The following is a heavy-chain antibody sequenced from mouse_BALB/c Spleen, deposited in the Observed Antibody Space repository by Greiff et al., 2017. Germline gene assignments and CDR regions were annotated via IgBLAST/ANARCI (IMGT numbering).Heavy chain of an antibody. Sequence: EVQVVESGGGLVQPGGSLKLSCAASGFTFSSYGMSWVRQTPDKRLELVATINSNGGSTYYPDSVKGRFTISRDNAKNTLYLQMSSLKSEDTAMYYCAREIYYDYDEAMDYWGQGTSVTVSS. CDR2: INSNGGST. D-gene: IGHD2-4*01. CDR3: AREIYYDYDEAMDY. J-gene: IGHJ4*01. CDR1: GFTFSSYG. V-gene: IGHV5-6-3*01.